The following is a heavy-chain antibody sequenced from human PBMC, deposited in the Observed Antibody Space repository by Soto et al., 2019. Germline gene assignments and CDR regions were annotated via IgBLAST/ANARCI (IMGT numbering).Heavy chain of an antibody. Sequence: EVQLLESGGGLVQRGGSLRLSCAASGFTFSSYAMSWVRQAPGKGLEWVSTISGGGGRTYYADSVKGRFTISRDNSRNTLYLQMNSLRAEDTAVYYCAKDRGVDTATIGVFDYWGQGTLVTVSS. V-gene: IGHV3-23*01. J-gene: IGHJ4*02. CDR2: ISGGGGRT. CDR1: GFTFSSYA. D-gene: IGHD5-18*01. CDR3: AKDRGVDTATIGVFDY.